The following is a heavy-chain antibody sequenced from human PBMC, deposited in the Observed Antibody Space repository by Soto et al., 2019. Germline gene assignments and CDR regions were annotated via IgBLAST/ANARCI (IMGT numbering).Heavy chain of an antibody. J-gene: IGHJ4*02. V-gene: IGHV3-21*01. D-gene: IGHD3-22*01. CDR1: GFTFSSYS. CDR3: ARYYDSSGYYPDYFDY. Sequence: GSLRLSCAASGFTFSSYSMNWVRQAPGKGLEWVSSISSSSSYIYYADSVKGRFTISRDNAKNSLYLQMNSLRAEDTAVYYCARYYDSSGYYPDYFDYWGQGTLVTVSS. CDR2: ISSSSSYI.